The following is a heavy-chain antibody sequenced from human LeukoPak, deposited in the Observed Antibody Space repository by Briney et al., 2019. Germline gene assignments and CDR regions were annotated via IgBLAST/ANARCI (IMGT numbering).Heavy chain of an antibody. D-gene: IGHD3-10*01. CDR1: GGSFSGYY. CDR2: IFYSGST. V-gene: IGHV4-34*01. J-gene: IGHJ6*03. CDR3: ARGIPGGSGSYYPYYYYYYMDV. Sequence: KTSETLSLTCAVYGGSFSGYYWGWIRQPPGKGLEWIGSIFYSGSTYYNPSLKSRVTISVDTSKNQFSLKLTSVTAADTAVYYCARGIPGGSGSYYPYYYYYYMDVWGKGTTVTISS.